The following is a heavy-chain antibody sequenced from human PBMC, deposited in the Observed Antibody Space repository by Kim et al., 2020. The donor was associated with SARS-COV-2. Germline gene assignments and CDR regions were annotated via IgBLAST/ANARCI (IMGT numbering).Heavy chain of an antibody. CDR3: ATDGGWSYDMDV. CDR1: EYTLTKTA. V-gene: IGHV7-4-1*02. Sequence: ASVKVSCKASEYTLTKTALNWVRQAPGQGLDWMGWIHTDTGHPTYAQAFTGRFVFSFDTSVSAAYLEINSLVTEDTAVYYCATDGGWSYDMDVWGQGTTVIVSS. D-gene: IGHD6-19*01. J-gene: IGHJ6*02. CDR2: IHTDTGHP.